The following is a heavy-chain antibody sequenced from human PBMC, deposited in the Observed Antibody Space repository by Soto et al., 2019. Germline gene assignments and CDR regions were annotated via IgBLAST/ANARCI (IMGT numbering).Heavy chain of an antibody. D-gene: IGHD4-17*01. CDR2: ITPFNGNT. J-gene: IGHJ4*02. Sequence: SVKVSCKASGYTFTYRYLHWVRQAPGQALEWMGWITPFNGNTNYAQKFQDRVTITRDRSMSTAYMELSSLRSEDTAMYYCLGDYGGNGGSYWGQGTLVTVSS. CDR1: GYTFTYRY. V-gene: IGHV1-45*02. CDR3: LGDYGGNGGSY.